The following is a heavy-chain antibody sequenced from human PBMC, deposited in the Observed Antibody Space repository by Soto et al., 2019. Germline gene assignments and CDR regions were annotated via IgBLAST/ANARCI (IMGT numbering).Heavy chain of an antibody. V-gene: IGHV4-39*01. D-gene: IGHD1-7*01. CDR3: ARQARGTTWSDFDY. CDR1: GGSISNSDYY. CDR2: IYYSGTN. J-gene: IGHJ4*02. Sequence: QLQLQESGPGLVKPSETLSLTCTVSGGSISNSDYYWGWIRQSPGKGLEWIGSIYYSGTNFYDPSLRSRLIMSVDTSKNQFSLRLNSVTAADTAVYYCARQARGTTWSDFDYWSQGTLVTVSS.